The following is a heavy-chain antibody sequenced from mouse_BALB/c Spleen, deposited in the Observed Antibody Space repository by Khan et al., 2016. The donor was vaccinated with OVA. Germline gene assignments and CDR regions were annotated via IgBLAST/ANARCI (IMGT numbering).Heavy chain of an antibody. D-gene: IGHD1-1*01. V-gene: IGHV9-3-1*01. CDR3: ARGSYWYFDV. Sequence: QIQLVQSGPELKKPGETVKISCKASGYTFTNYGMNWVKQAPGKGLKWMGWINTYTGEPTYADEFKGRVAFSLETSASTAYLQMNNLTTEDTATYFCARGSYWYFDVWGAGTTVTVSS. J-gene: IGHJ1*01. CDR1: GYTFTNYG. CDR2: INTYTGEP.